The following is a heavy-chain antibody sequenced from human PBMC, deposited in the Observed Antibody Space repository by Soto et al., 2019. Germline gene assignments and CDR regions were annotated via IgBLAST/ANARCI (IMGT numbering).Heavy chain of an antibody. CDR3: ARGLISGSHYSGGWYYFDS. Sequence: SETLSLTCTVSGGSIDSSTYYWGWIRQPPGKGLEWIGSIFYNGNTFYNPSLKSRITISVDTSKSQFFLELSSVTAAGTAVYYCARGLISGSHYSGGWYYFDSWGQGTQVTVSS. D-gene: IGHD1-26*01. CDR2: IFYNGNT. CDR1: GGSIDSSTYY. V-gene: IGHV4-39*02. J-gene: IGHJ4*02.